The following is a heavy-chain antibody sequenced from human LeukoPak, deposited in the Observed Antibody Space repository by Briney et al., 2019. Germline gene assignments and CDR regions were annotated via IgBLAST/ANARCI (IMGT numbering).Heavy chain of an antibody. V-gene: IGHV3-20*04. CDR1: GFTFSSYE. CDR2: INWNGGST. Sequence: GGSLRLSCAASGFTFSSYEMNWVRQAPGKGLEWVSSINWNGGSTAYADSVKGRFTISRDNAKNSLYLQMNSLRAEDTALYYCAREVLIDSYFYYMDVRGKGTTVTVSS. J-gene: IGHJ6*03. CDR3: AREVLIDSYFYYMDV. D-gene: IGHD1-1*01.